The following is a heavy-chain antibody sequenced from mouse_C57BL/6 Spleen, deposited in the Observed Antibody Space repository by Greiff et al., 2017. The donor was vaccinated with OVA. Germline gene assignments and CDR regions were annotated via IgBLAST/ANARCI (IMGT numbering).Heavy chain of an antibody. CDR3: ARRGTSYDYDDGYAMDY. D-gene: IGHD2-4*01. J-gene: IGHJ4*01. CDR1: GYTFTDYN. V-gene: IGHV1-18*01. CDR2: INPNNGGT. Sequence: EVKLMESGPELVKPGASVKIPCKASGYTFTDYNMDWVKQSHGKSLEWIGDINPNNGGTIYNQKFKGKATLTVDKSSSTAYMELRSLTSEDTAVYYCARRGTSYDYDDGYAMDYWGQGTSVTVSS.